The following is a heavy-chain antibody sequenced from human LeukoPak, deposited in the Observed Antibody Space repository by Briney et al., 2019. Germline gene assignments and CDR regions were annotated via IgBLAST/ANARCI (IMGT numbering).Heavy chain of an antibody. CDR2: IYYSGST. J-gene: IGHJ4*02. D-gene: IGHD3-22*01. CDR3: ARDPSPRDYYDSSGYYL. CDR1: GGSISTTSHY. V-gene: IGHV4-39*07. Sequence: PSETLSLTCTVSGGSISTTSHYWGWIRQPPGKGLEWIGSIYYSGSTYYNPSLKSRVTISVDTSKNQFSLKLSSVTAADTAVYYCARDPSPRDYYDSSGYYLWGQGTLVTVSS.